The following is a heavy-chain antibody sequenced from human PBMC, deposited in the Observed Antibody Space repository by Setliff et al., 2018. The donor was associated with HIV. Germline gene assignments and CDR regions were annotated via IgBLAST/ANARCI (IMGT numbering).Heavy chain of an antibody. D-gene: IGHD2-2*01. V-gene: IGHV4-59*01. CDR2: IFFTGNT. CDR1: GGSISGYY. CDR3: VRGYCSSTTCYEDYYYMDV. J-gene: IGHJ6*03. Sequence: PSETLSLTCTVSGGSISGYYWSWIRQPPGKGLEYIGSIFFTGNTIYNPSLKARVTLSVDMSKNQVFLRLSSVTAADTAVYYCVRGYCSSTTCYEDYYYMDVWGKGSTVTV.